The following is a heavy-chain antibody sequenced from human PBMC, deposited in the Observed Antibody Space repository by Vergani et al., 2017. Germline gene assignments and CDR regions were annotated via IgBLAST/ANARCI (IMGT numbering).Heavy chain of an antibody. J-gene: IGHJ3*02. V-gene: IGHV1-69*08. CDR1: GATFRSNT. CDR2: IIPVLGKT. Sequence: QVQLVQSGAEVKKPGSSVKVSCKASGATFRSNTISWVRQVPGQGLEWMGRIIPVLGKTKYAQDFQGRLTITADTSTSTAYMELTSLRSQDTAVYYCARGLDTAMVTPRTFDAFDIWGQGTMVTVSS. CDR3: ARGLDTAMVTPRTFDAFDI. D-gene: IGHD5-18*01.